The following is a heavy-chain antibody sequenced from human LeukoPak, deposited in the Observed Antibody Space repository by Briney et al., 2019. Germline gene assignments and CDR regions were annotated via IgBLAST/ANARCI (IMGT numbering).Heavy chain of an antibody. V-gene: IGHV4-39*01. Sequence: SETLSLTCTVSGGSISSSSYYWGWIRQPPGKGLEWIGSIYYSGSTYYNPSLKSRVTISVDTSKNQFSLKLSSVTAADTAVYCCAARYFDYWGQGTLVTVSS. CDR2: IYYSGST. J-gene: IGHJ4*02. CDR1: GGSISSSSYY. CDR3: AARYFDY.